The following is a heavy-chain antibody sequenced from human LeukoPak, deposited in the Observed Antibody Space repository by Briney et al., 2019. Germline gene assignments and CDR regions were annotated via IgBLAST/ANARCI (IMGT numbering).Heavy chain of an antibody. CDR2: IQSDGGNK. J-gene: IGHJ4*02. V-gene: IGHV3-30*04. Sequence: PGGSLRLSCAASGFTFSSYAMHWVRQAPGKGLEWLAFIQSDGGNKYYADSVKGRFTISRDNSKNTLFLQMNSLRGEDTAVYYCAKDKSMVRELDYWGQGTLVTVSS. CDR3: AKDKSMVRELDY. CDR1: GFTFSSYA. D-gene: IGHD3-10*01.